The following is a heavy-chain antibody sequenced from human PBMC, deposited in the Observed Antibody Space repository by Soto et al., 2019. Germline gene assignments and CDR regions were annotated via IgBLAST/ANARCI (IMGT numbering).Heavy chain of an antibody. V-gene: IGHV4-34*01. CDR3: ARGLYCSSTSCYTRYHYYYYGMDV. CDR1: GGSFSGYY. CDR2: INHSGST. Sequence: QVQLQQWGAGLLKPSETLSLTCAVYGGSFSGYYWSWIRQPPGKGLEWIGEINHSGSTNYNPSLKSRVTISVDTSKNQFSLKLSSVTAADTAVYYCARGLYCSSTSCYTRYHYYYYGMDVWGQGTTVTVSS. D-gene: IGHD2-2*02. J-gene: IGHJ6*02.